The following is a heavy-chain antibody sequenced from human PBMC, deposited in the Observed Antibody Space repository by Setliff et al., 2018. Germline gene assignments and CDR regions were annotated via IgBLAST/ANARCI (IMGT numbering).Heavy chain of an antibody. V-gene: IGHV4-31*11. CDR1: GVSISSASYH. D-gene: IGHD6-19*01. CDR2: IYYSGST. Sequence: ASETLSLTCVVSGVSISSASYHWNWIRQRPGKGLEWIGYIYYSGSTHYSPSLKSRVTISLDTSENQFSLELTSVTAADTAVYYCARSRTIAVKGGVFAVWGRGTLVTVSS. CDR3: ARSRTIAVKGGVFAV. J-gene: IGHJ2*01.